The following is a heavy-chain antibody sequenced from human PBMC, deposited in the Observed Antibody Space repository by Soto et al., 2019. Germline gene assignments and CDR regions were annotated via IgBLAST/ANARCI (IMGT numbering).Heavy chain of an antibody. J-gene: IGHJ6*03. CDR1: GGSISSSSYY. CDR3: ARHYRSGRHPRYYYYYMDV. D-gene: IGHD3-10*01. CDR2: IYYSGST. Sequence: QLQLQESGPGLVKPSETLSLTCTVSGGSISSSSYYWGWIRQPPGKGLEWIGSIYYSGSTYYNPSLKSRVTISVDTSKNQFSLKLSSVTAADTAVYYCARHYRSGRHPRYYYYYMDVWGKGTTVTVSS. V-gene: IGHV4-39*01.